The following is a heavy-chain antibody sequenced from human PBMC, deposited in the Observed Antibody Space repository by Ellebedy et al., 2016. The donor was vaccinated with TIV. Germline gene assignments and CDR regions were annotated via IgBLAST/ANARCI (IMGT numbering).Heavy chain of an antibody. CDR1: GYGFTRYY. CDR2: INPSGGSA. V-gene: IGHV1-46*01. Sequence: ASVKVSCKASGYGFTRYYMHWVREAPGQGLEWMGKINPSGGSATYAQKFQGRVTMTRDRSTSTVYMEMSSLKSEDTAVYYCARDGTYGMDVWGQGTMVTVSS. J-gene: IGHJ6*02. CDR3: ARDGTYGMDV.